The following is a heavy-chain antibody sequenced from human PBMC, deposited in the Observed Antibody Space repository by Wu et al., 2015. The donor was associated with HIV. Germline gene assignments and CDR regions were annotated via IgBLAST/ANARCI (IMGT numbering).Heavy chain of an antibody. CDR3: AREGGRIVTDNFDL. CDR1: GYTFTSYD. V-gene: IGHV1-18*01. CDR2: ISAYNGKT. D-gene: IGHD2/OR15-2a*01. Sequence: QVQLVQSGAEVKKPGASVKVSCTASGYTFTSYDITWVRQAPGQGLEWMGWISAYNGKTNYAQKFQGRVTMTTDTSTNTAYMELRSLRSDDTAVYYCAREGGRIVTDNFDLWGQGTLITVSS. J-gene: IGHJ3*01.